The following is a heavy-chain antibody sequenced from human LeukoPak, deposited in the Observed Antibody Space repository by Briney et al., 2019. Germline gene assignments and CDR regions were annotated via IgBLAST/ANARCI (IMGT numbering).Heavy chain of an antibody. V-gene: IGHV3-23*01. CDR3: AKVGPKITYYYDSSGGNFDY. CDR1: GFTFSSYA. CDR2: ISGSGGST. D-gene: IGHD3-22*01. Sequence: PGRSLRLSCAASGFTFSSYAMSWVRQAPGKGLEWVSAISGSGGSTYYADSVKGRFTISRDNSKNTLYLQMNSLRAEDTAVYYCAKVGPKITYYYDSSGGNFDYWGQGTLVTVSS. J-gene: IGHJ4*02.